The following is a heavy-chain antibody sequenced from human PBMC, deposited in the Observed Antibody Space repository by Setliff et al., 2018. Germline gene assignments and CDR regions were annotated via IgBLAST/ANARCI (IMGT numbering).Heavy chain of an antibody. J-gene: IGHJ4*02. Sequence: PSETLSLTCTVSGGSISSSSYYWGWIRQPPGKGLEWIGSIFWSGTTYYNPSLNSRGTISVDTSRDQFSLRLSSVTAADTAVYYCARDGGEYWGQGTLVTVSS. CDR3: ARDGGEY. D-gene: IGHD3-16*01. V-gene: IGHV4-39*02. CDR2: IFWSGTT. CDR1: GGSISSSSYY.